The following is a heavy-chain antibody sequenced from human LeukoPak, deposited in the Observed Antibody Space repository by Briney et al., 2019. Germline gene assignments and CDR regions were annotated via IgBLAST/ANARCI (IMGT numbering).Heavy chain of an antibody. Sequence: GGSLRLSCAASGFTFSNSGIHWVRQAPGKGLEWVAFIRYDGTDKYYADSVKGRFTISRDNSKNTLYVQMNSLRADDTAVYYCARSFAVADTGLFDYWGQGTLVTVSS. CDR2: IRYDGTDK. J-gene: IGHJ4*02. V-gene: IGHV3-30*02. CDR1: GFTFSNSG. CDR3: ARSFAVADTGLFDY. D-gene: IGHD6-19*01.